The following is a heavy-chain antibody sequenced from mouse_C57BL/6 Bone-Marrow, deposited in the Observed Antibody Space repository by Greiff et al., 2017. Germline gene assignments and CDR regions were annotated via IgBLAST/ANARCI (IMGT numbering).Heavy chain of an antibody. Sequence: ESGPGLVKPSQSLSLTCSVTGYSITSGYYWNWIRQFPGNKLEWMGYISYDGSNNYNPSLKNRISITRDTSKNQFFLKLNSVTTEDTATYYCAREGTGTGYFDYWGQGTTLTVSS. CDR3: AREGTGTGYFDY. CDR2: ISYDGSN. D-gene: IGHD4-1*01. V-gene: IGHV3-6*01. J-gene: IGHJ2*01. CDR1: GYSITSGYY.